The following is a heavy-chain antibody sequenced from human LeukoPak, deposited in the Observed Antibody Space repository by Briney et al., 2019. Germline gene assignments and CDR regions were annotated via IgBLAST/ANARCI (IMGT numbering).Heavy chain of an antibody. CDR3: TRRYCSGGNCYYFDS. CDR2: ISSSTYTM. J-gene: IGHJ4*02. Sequence: PGGSLRLSCAASGFIFSSYEMNWVRQAPGKGLEWVSYISSSTYTMHYADSVKGRFTISRDNAKNSPYLQMNSLRAEDTAVYYCTRRYCSGGNCYYFDSWGQGTLVTVSS. CDR1: GFIFSSYE. D-gene: IGHD2-15*01. V-gene: IGHV3-48*03.